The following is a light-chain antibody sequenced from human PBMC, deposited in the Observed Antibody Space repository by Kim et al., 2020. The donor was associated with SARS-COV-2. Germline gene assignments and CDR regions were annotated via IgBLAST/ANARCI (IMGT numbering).Light chain of an antibody. J-gene: IGKJ2*01. Sequence: EVVLTQSPGTLSLSPGERATLSCRASQSVTSNYLAWYQQKPGQAPRLLIYDASSRATGIPDRFSGSGTGTDFTLIISRLEPEDFAVYYCQQYISSPFNFGPGTKLVI. CDR1: QSVTSNY. CDR3: QQYISSPFN. CDR2: DAS. V-gene: IGKV3-20*01.